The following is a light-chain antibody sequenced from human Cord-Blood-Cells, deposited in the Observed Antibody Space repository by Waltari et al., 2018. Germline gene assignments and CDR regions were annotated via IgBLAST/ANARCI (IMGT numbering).Light chain of an antibody. CDR2: WAS. CDR1: QSVLYSSNNKNY. Sequence: DIVMTQPPDSVAVSLGERATINCKPSQSVLYSSNNKNYLAWYQQKPGQPPKLLIYWASTRESGVPDRFSGSGSGTDFTLTISSLQAEDVAVYYCQQYYSTPYTFGQGTKLEIK. J-gene: IGKJ2*01. V-gene: IGKV4-1*01. CDR3: QQYYSTPYT.